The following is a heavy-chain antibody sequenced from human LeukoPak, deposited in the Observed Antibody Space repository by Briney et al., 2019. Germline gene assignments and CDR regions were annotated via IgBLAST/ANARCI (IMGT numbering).Heavy chain of an antibody. Sequence: GESLQISCQGFGYSFTSYWIGWVRQMPGKGLEWMGIIYPGDSDTRYSPSFQGQVTISANKSISTAYLQWSSLKASDTAMYYCARRDGYNEGTFDYWGQGTLVTVSS. V-gene: IGHV5-51*01. CDR1: GYSFTSYW. J-gene: IGHJ4*02. CDR2: IYPGDSDT. D-gene: IGHD5-24*01. CDR3: ARRDGYNEGTFDY.